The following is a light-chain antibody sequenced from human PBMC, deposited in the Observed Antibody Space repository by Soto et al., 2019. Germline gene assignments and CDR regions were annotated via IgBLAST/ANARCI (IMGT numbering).Light chain of an antibody. CDR3: QQFSSYPLT. Sequence: EFVLTQSPGTLSLSPGERATLSCRASQTVRNNYLAWYQQKPGQAPRLLIYDASSRATGIPDRFNGGGSGKELSLTIRRLAPEDFAVYYCQQFSSYPLTFGGGTRWIS. V-gene: IGKV3-20*01. CDR1: QTVRNNY. J-gene: IGKJ4*01. CDR2: DAS.